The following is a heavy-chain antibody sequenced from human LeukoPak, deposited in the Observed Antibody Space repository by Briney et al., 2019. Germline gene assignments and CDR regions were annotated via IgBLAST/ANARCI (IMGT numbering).Heavy chain of an antibody. CDR1: GFTFSSYW. J-gene: IGHJ4*02. CDR2: IKQDGSEK. D-gene: IGHD3-22*01. CDR3: AKDRGYYDSSGYSEGYFDY. V-gene: IGHV3-7*03. Sequence: PGGSLRLSCAASGFTFSSYWMSWVRQAPGKGLEWVANIKQDGSEKYYVDSVKGRFTISRDNAKNSLYLQMNSLRTEDTALYYCAKDRGYYDSSGYSEGYFDYWGQGTLVTVSS.